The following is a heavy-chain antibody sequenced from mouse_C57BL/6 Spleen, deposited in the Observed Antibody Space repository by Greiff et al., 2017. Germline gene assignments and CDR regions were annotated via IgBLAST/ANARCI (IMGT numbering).Heavy chain of an antibody. CDR2: IWSGGST. D-gene: IGHD2-4*01. CDR1: GFSLTSHG. V-gene: IGHV2-2*01. J-gene: IGHJ3*01. CDR3: ASHDYVQVFAY. Sequence: VQLQQSGPGLVQPSQSLSITCTVSGFSLTSHGVHWVRQSPGKGLEWLGVIWSGGSTDYNAAFISRLSISKDNSKSQVFFKMNSLQADDTAIYYCASHDYVQVFAYWGQGTLVTVSA.